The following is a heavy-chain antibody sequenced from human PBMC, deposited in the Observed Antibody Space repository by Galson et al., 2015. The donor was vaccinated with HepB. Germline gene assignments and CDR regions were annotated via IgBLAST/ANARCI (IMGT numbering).Heavy chain of an antibody. Sequence: SLRLSCAAFGFTFRGSAMHGGRQASGKGLEWVGRIRSKANSYATAYAASVKGRFTITRDDSKNTAYLQMNSLKTEDTAVYYGTSLGQLWSSDYWGQGTLVTVSS. CDR2: IRSKANSYAT. V-gene: IGHV3-73*01. CDR3: TSLGQLWSSDY. CDR1: GFTFRGSA. D-gene: IGHD5-18*01. J-gene: IGHJ4*02.